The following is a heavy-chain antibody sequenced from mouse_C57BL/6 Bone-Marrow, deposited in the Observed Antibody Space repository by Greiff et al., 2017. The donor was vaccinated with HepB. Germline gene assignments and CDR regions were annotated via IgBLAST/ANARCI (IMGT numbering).Heavy chain of an antibody. CDR3: VRHRQLRLPFAY. CDR2: ISNGGGST. V-gene: IGHV5-12*01. Sequence: DVKLVESGGGLVQPGGSLKLSCAASGFTFSDYYMYWVRQTPEKRLEWVAYISNGGGSTYYPDTVKGRFTISRDNAKNTLYLQMSRLKSEDTAMYYCVRHRQLRLPFAYWGQGTLVTVSA. CDR1: GFTFSDYY. J-gene: IGHJ3*01. D-gene: IGHD3-2*02.